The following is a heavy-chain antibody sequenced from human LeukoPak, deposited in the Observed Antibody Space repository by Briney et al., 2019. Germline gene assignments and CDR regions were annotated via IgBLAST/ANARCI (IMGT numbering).Heavy chain of an antibody. CDR1: GGSISSYY. D-gene: IGHD1-26*01. J-gene: IGHJ5*02. V-gene: IGHV4-59*08. CDR2: IYYSGST. CDR3: ARREGSWFDP. Sequence: SETLSLTCTVSGGSISSYYWSWIRQPPGKGLEWIGYIYYSGSTNYNPSLKSRVTISVDTSKNQFSLKLSSVTAADTAVYYCARREGSWFDPWGQGTLVTVSS.